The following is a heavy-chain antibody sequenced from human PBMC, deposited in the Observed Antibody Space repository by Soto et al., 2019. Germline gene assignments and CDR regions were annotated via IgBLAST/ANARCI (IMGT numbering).Heavy chain of an antibody. V-gene: IGHV5-10-1*01. CDR1: GYSLAIYG. Sequence: PWSSQTICCKGSGYSLAIYGSCWAREMTGNGLEWMGSIDPSDSYTNYSPSFQGHVTISADKSISTAYLQWSSLKASDTAMYYCASEKLDIVVVPAASAGTGTTGYYYYGMDVWGQGTTVTGAS. D-gene: IGHD2-2*03. CDR3: ASEKLDIVVVPAASAGTGTTGYYYYGMDV. CDR2: IDPSDSYT. J-gene: IGHJ6*02.